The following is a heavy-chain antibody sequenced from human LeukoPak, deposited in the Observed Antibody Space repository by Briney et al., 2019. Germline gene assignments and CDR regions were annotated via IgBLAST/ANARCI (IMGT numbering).Heavy chain of an antibody. CDR2: VYYTGST. J-gene: IGHJ4*02. V-gene: IGHV4-39*01. Sequence: KPSETLSLTWTVSGGSITTSTYYWGWIRQPLGKGLEWIGCVYYTGSTYYNPSLKSRVTISVDTSKNQFALELKSLTAAETAVYYCARRFRVTPDYWGQGTLVTVSS. CDR3: ARRFRVTPDY. D-gene: IGHD3-16*01. CDR1: GGSITTSTYY.